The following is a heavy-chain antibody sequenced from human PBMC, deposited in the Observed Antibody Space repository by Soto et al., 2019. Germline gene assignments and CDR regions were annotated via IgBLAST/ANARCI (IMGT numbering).Heavy chain of an antibody. Sequence: GGSLRLSCAASGFNFNYYPIHWVRQPPGKGLEWVALISYDGSHEYYEDSVKGRLSLSRDNSKNTVYLQMTGLRVDDTAVYYCERDEVLRYFDQYYVEVWGKGTKVEVYS. CDR3: ERDEVLRYFDQYYVEV. D-gene: IGHD3-9*01. CDR2: ISYDGSHE. CDR1: GFNFNYYP. J-gene: IGHJ6*04. V-gene: IGHV3-30-3*01.